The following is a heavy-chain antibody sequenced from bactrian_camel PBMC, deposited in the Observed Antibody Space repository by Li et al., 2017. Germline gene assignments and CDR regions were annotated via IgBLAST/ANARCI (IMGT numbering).Heavy chain of an antibody. Sequence: QVQLVESGGGSVQAGGSLRLACVISADTISNHCMGWFRQVPGKERESVAEIDVDGGTTYADSAKGRFTLSQDNTKNTLYLQMNSLKLEDTAMYYCAAVRKGPNGGSWPASMIREALLLGYRGQGTQVTVS. V-gene: IGHV3S53*01. D-gene: IGHD6*01. CDR2: IDVDGGT. CDR1: ADTISNHC. CDR3: AAVRKGPNGGSWPASMIREALLLGY. J-gene: IGHJ6*01.